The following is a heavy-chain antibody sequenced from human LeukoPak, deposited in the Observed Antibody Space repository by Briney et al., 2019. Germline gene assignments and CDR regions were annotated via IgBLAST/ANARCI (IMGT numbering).Heavy chain of an antibody. CDR3: ARRRRGEHTYYFMDV. J-gene: IGHJ6*03. V-gene: IGHV4-34*01. CDR2: TSHRGSA. D-gene: IGHD3-10*01. Sequence: AETLSLTCAVSGVPFSNYYWSWIRQPPGRGLEWIGETSHRGSANYTPSLKSRVTISIDKSKNQVYLKLICVSAADTAIYYCARRRRGEHTYYFMDVWGRGTAVTVSS. CDR1: GVPFSNYY.